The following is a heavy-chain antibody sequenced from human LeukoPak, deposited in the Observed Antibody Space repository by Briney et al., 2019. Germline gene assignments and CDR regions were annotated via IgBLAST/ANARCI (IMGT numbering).Heavy chain of an antibody. CDR1: GFTFSSYS. J-gene: IGHJ4*02. CDR3: AKGRSGSGTTPVHFDN. V-gene: IGHV3-21*01. Sequence: PGGSLRLSCAASGFTFSSYSMNWVRQAPGKGLEWVSSISSSSSYIYYADSVKGRFTISRDNAKNSLYLQMNSLRAEDTAMYYCAKGRSGSGTTPVHFDNWGQGTLVTVSS. D-gene: IGHD3-10*01. CDR2: ISSSSSYI.